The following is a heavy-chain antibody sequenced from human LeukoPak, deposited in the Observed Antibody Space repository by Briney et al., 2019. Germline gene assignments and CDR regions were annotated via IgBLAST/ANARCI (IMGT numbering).Heavy chain of an antibody. D-gene: IGHD2-8*01. CDR1: GFTFSDYY. J-gene: IGHJ4*02. V-gene: IGHV3-7*05. CDR2: IKQDGSEK. Sequence: PGGSLRLSCAASGFTFSDYYMSWIRQAPGKGLEWVANIKQDGSEKYYVDSVKGRFTISRDNAKNSLYLQMNSLRAEDTAVYYCARDRVMGAADYWGPGTLVTVSS. CDR3: ARDRVMGAADY.